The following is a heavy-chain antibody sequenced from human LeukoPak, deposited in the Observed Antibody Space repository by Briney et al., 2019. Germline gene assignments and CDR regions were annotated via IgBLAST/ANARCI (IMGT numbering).Heavy chain of an antibody. CDR1: GFTVSSNY. Sequence: PGGSLRLSCAASGFTVSSNYMSWVRQAPGKGLEWVSVTYSGGSTYYADSVKGGFTISRDNSKNTLYVQMNSLRAEDTAVYYCARVTEAGYFDYWGQGTLVTVSS. D-gene: IGHD6-19*01. CDR2: TYSGGST. CDR3: ARVTEAGYFDY. J-gene: IGHJ4*02. V-gene: IGHV3-66*01.